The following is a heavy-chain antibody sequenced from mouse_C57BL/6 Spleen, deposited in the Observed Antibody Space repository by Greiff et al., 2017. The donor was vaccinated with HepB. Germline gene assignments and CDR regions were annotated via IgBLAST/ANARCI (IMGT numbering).Heavy chain of an antibody. CDR3: ARSSIYDGYYFDY. Sequence: VQLQESGPGLVQPSQSLSITCTVSGFSLTSYGVHWVRQSPGKGLEWLGVIWSGGSTDYNAAFISRLSISKDNSKSQFFFRRNSLQADDTAIYYGARSSIYDGYYFDYWGQGTTLTVSS. J-gene: IGHJ2*01. CDR1: GFSLTSYG. D-gene: IGHD2-3*01. CDR2: IWSGGST. V-gene: IGHV2-2*01.